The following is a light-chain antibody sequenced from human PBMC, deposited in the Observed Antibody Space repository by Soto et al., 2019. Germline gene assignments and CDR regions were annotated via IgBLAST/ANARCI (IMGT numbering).Light chain of an antibody. CDR3: QHSYNTPLA. V-gene: IGKV1-39*01. CDR2: AAS. CDR1: QSISGY. Sequence: DIQMTQSPSSLSASVGERVTITCRASQSISGYLNWFQQKPGKAPKLLIYAASNLQSGVPSRFSGSGSGTDFTLTISSVQPEDVATYYCQHSYNTPLAFGQGTKVEIK. J-gene: IGKJ1*01.